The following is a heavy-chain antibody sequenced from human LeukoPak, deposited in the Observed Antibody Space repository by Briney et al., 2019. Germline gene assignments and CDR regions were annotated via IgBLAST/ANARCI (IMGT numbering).Heavy chain of an antibody. V-gene: IGHV4-34*01. D-gene: IGHD5-12*01. CDR2: INHSGST. J-gene: IGHJ4*02. CDR1: GGSFSGYY. CDR3: ARGQGPIVAGHEDV. Sequence: KASETLSLTCAVYGGSFSGYYWSWIRQPPGKGLEWIGEINHSGSTNYNPSLKSRVTISVDTSKNQFSLKLSSVTAADTAVYYCARGQGPIVAGHEDVWGQGTLVTVSS.